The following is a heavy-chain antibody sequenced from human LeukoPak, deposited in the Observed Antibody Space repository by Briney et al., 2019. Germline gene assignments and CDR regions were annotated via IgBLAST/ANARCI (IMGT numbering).Heavy chain of an antibody. CDR3: AREGYCSSTSCARRYYYMDV. CDR2: IIPIFGTA. D-gene: IGHD2-2*01. J-gene: IGHJ6*03. V-gene: IGHV1-69*13. Sequence: ASVKVSCKASGGTLSSYAISWVRQAPGQGLEWMGGIIPIFGTANYAQKFQGRVTITADESTSTAYMELSSLRSEDTAVYYCAREGYCSSTSCARRYYYMDVWGKGTTVTVSS. CDR1: GGTLSSYA.